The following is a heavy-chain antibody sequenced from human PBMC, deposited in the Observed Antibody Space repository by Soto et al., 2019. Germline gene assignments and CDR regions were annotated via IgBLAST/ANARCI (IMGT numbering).Heavy chain of an antibody. CDR1: GFTFSSYA. D-gene: IGHD5-18*01. CDR3: AKDLIQLWSIYFQH. CDR2: ISGSGGST. V-gene: IGHV3-23*01. J-gene: IGHJ1*01. Sequence: GGSLRLSCAASGFTFSSYAMSWVRQAPGKGLEWVSAISGSGGSTYYADSVKGRFTISRDNSKNTLYLQMNSLRAEDAAVYYCAKDLIQLWSIYFQHWGQGTLVTVSS.